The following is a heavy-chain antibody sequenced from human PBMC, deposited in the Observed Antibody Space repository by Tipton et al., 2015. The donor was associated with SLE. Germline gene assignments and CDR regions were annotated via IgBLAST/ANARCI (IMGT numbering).Heavy chain of an antibody. J-gene: IGHJ5*02. D-gene: IGHD4-17*01. CDR1: GYSISSGYY. V-gene: IGHV4-38-2*01. CDR2: IYYSGST. CDR3: ATYQGDYGDQGWFDP. Sequence: TLSLACAVSGYSISSGYYWGWIRQPPGKGLEWIGYIYYSGSTYYNPSLKSRVTISVDTSKNQFSLKLSSVTAADTAVYYCATYQGDYGDQGWFDPWGQGTLVTVSS.